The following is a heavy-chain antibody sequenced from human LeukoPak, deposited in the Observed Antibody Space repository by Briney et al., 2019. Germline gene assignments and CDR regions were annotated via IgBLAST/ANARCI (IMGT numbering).Heavy chain of an antibody. J-gene: IGHJ4*02. V-gene: IGHV1-8*01. CDR1: GYTFTSYD. CDR3: ARGDRGYSGYDGPLRY. Sequence: ASVKVSCKASGYTFTSYDINWVRQATGQGLEWMGWMNPNSGNTGYAQKFQGRVTMTRNTSISTAYMELSSLRSEDTAVYYCARGDRGYSGYDGPLRYWGQGTLVTVSS. D-gene: IGHD5-12*01. CDR2: MNPNSGNT.